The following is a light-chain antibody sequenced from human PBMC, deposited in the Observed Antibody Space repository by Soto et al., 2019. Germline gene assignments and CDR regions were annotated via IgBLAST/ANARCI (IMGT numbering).Light chain of an antibody. CDR2: DAS. Sequence: DIQMTQSPSSLSASVGDRVTITCRASQTISSFLNWYQQKPGKAPKLLIYDASSLQNGVASRFSGSGSGTDFTLTISSLQPEDFATYYCQQSYSTPFTFGGGTKVDIK. CDR3: QQSYSTPFT. V-gene: IGKV1-39*01. CDR1: QTISSF. J-gene: IGKJ4*01.